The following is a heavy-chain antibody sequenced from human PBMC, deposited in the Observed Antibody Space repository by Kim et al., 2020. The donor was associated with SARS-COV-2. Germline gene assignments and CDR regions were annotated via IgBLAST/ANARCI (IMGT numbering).Heavy chain of an antibody. J-gene: IGHJ4*02. D-gene: IGHD6-13*01. Sequence: GGSLRLSCAASGFIFTNAWMSWVRQAPGKGLEWVGRVKSKSDGGAIDYAAPVKGRFTISRDDSKNTLDLQMNSLKSEDTAVYYCTTVRRISSGGTGGDLDYGGQGTLVTVSS. CDR3: TTVRRISSGGTGGDLDY. V-gene: IGHV3-15*01. CDR1: GFIFTNAW. CDR2: VKSKSDGGAI.